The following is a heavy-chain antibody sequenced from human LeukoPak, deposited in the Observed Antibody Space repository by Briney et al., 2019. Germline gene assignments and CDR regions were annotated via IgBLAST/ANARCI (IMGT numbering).Heavy chain of an antibody. CDR1: GGSFSGYY. CDR3: ARVDYDILTGPLDAFDI. Sequence: PSETLSLTCAVYGGSFSGYYWSWIRQPPGKGLEWIGEINHSGSTNYNPSLKSRVTISVATSKNQFSLKLSSVTAADTAVYYCARVDYDILTGPLDAFDIWGQGTMVTVSS. CDR2: INHSGST. J-gene: IGHJ3*02. D-gene: IGHD3-9*01. V-gene: IGHV4-34*01.